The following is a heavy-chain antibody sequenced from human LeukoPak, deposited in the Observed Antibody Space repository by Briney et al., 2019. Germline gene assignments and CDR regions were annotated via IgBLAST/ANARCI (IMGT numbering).Heavy chain of an antibody. D-gene: IGHD6-19*01. J-gene: IGHJ4*02. CDR1: GYTFTSYY. Sequence: ASVKVSCKASGYTFTSYYLHWVRQAPGQGLEWMGINSPSGSGTTYAQKVQGRVTMTTDTSTSTAYMDLNSLRSDDTAVYYCARVAPHRRLSSGWYYFDFWGQGTLVTVSS. CDR2: NSPSGSGT. CDR3: ARVAPHRRLSSGWYYFDF. V-gene: IGHV1-46*01.